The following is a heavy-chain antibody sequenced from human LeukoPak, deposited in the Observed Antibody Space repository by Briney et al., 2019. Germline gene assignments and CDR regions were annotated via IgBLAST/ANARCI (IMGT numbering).Heavy chain of an antibody. Sequence: ASVKVSCKASGYTFTDYYINWVRQAPGQGLEWMGWMSPDSGDTGYAHKFQGRVTITRNTSITTAYMELRSLTFEDTAVYYCARKAPHDTSGWYFDLWGRGTLVTVSS. CDR1: GYTFTDYY. CDR3: ARKAPHDTSGWYFDL. CDR2: MSPDSGDT. V-gene: IGHV1-8*03. D-gene: IGHD3-22*01. J-gene: IGHJ2*01.